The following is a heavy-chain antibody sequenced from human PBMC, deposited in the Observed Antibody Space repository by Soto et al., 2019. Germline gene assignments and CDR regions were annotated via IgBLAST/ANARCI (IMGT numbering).Heavy chain of an antibody. J-gene: IGHJ6*02. V-gene: IGHV3-13*01. CDR2: IGTAGDT. D-gene: IGHD6-6*01. Sequence: EVQLVESGGGLVQPGGSLRLSCAASGFTLSNYDMHWVSQVTGKCLEWISGIGTAGDTYYAGSVKGRFTISRENAKTSLYLQMNSLRAGDTAVYYCARDLKYSGSSRHYGMDVWGQGTTVTVAS. CDR3: ARDLKYSGSSRHYGMDV. CDR1: GFTLSNYD.